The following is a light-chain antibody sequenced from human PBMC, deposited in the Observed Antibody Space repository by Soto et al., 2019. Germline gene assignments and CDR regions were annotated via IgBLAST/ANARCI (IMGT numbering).Light chain of an antibody. J-gene: IGKJ5*01. V-gene: IGKV3-11*01. Sequence: VMLTQSPATLPVSPGERATLSCRASQSVSNNYLAWYQQKPGQAPRLLIYGASNRATGIPARFSGSGSGTDFTLTISSLEPEDFAVYYCQQRSNWPPITFGQGTRLEI. CDR3: QQRSNWPPIT. CDR2: GAS. CDR1: QSVSNNY.